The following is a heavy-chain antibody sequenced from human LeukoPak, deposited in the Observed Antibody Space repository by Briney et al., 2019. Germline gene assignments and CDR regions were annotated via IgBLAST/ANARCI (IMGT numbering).Heavy chain of an antibody. V-gene: IGHV3-7*01. CDR1: GFTFTSYA. D-gene: IGHD3-9*01. Sequence: PGGSLRLSCAASGFTFTSYAMSWVRQAPGKGLEWVANIKQDGSEKYYVDSVKGRFTISRDNAKNSLYLQMNSLRAEDTAVYYCARARRYYDILTGYYTDSFDYWGQGTLVTVSS. CDR2: IKQDGSEK. CDR3: ARARRYYDILTGYYTDSFDY. J-gene: IGHJ4*02.